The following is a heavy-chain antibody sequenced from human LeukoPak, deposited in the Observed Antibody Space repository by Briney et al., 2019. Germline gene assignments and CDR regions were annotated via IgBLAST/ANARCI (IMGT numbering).Heavy chain of an antibody. CDR2: INHSGST. CDR3: ARSVSNWFDP. Sequence: SETLSLTCAVYGGSFSGYYWSWIRQPPGKGLEWIGEINHSGSTNYNPSLKSRVTISVDTSKNQLSLKLSSVTAADTAVYYCARSVSNWFDPWGQGTLVTVSS. CDR1: GGSFSGYY. J-gene: IGHJ5*02. V-gene: IGHV4-34*01.